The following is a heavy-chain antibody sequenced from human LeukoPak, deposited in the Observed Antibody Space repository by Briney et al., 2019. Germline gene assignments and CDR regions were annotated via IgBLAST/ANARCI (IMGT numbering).Heavy chain of an antibody. CDR1: GFTFSSYG. J-gene: IGHJ4*02. V-gene: IGHV3-30*18. D-gene: IGHD2-15*01. CDR3: AKVDRSGCSCSRYYFDY. CDR2: ISYDGSNK. Sequence: SGGSLRLSCAASGFTFSSYGMHWVRQAPGKGLEWVAVISYDGSNKYYADSVKGRFTISRDNSKNTLYLQMNSLRTEDTAVYYCAKVDRSGCSCSRYYFDYWGEGTLVTVSS.